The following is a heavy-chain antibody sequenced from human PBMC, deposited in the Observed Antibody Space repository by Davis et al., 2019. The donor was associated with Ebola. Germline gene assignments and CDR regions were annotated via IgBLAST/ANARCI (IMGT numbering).Heavy chain of an antibody. CDR1: GGSVSGYN. J-gene: IGHJ4*02. CDR3: ATAAASRDSVY. CDR2: IYYSGST. V-gene: IGHV4-34*01. D-gene: IGHD2-2*01. Sequence: SETLSLSCAVYGGSVSGYNWNWIRQPPGKGLEWIGSIYYSGSTYYNPSLKSRVTIAVDTSNNQFSLKLNSVTAADTAVYYCATAAASRDSVYWGQGTLVTVSS.